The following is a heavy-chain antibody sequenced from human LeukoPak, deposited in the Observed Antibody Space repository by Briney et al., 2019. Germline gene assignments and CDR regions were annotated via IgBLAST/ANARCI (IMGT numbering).Heavy chain of an antibody. Sequence: ASVKVSCKASGYTFTGYYMHWVRQAPGQGLECMGRINPNSGGTNYAQKFQGRVTMTRDTSISTDYMELSRLRSDDTAVYYCATPGYYDSIFQHWGQGTLVTVSS. CDR1: GYTFTGYY. CDR3: ATPGYYDSIFQH. CDR2: INPNSGGT. V-gene: IGHV1-2*06. D-gene: IGHD3-22*01. J-gene: IGHJ1*01.